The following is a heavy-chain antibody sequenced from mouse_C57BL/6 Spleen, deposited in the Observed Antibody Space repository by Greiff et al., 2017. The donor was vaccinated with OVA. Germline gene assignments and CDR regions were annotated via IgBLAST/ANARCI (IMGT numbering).Heavy chain of an antibody. CDR1: GYSITSGYY. V-gene: IGHV3-6*01. J-gene: IGHJ1*03. Sequence: VQLQQSGPGLVKPSQSLSLTCSVTGYSITSGYYWNWIRQFPGNKLEWMGYISYDGSNNYNPSLKNRISITRDTSKNQFFLKLNSVTTEDTATYYCARKTTDWYFDVWGTGTTVTVSS. CDR3: ARKTTDWYFDV. D-gene: IGHD1-1*01. CDR2: ISYDGSN.